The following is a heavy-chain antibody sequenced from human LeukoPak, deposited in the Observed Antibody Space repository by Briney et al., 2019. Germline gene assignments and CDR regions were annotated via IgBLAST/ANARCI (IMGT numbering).Heavy chain of an antibody. CDR1: GFTVSSNY. J-gene: IGHJ5*02. Sequence: GGSLRLSCAASGFTVSSNYMSWVRQAPGKGLEWVSVIYSGGSTYYADSVKGRFTIPRHNSKNTLYLQMNSLRAEDTAVYYCARDLATRRGYCSGGSCPPGWFDPWGQGTLVTVSS. V-gene: IGHV3-53*04. CDR3: ARDLATRRGYCSGGSCPPGWFDP. D-gene: IGHD2-15*01. CDR2: IYSGGST.